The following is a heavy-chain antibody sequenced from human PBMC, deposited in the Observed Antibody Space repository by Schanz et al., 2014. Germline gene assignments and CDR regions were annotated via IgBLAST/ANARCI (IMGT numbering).Heavy chain of an antibody. V-gene: IGHV1-18*01. CDR3: TRLRRADPNGFDV. J-gene: IGHJ6*02. CDR2: ISAYNGNT. D-gene: IGHD6-19*01. Sequence: QVQLLQSGAEVKKPGASMKVSCKASGYTFTTYYMLWVRQAPGQGLEWMGWISAYNGNTNYAQKFQGRLTITADKSMNITYMELSSLGTEDTAVYYCTRLRRADPNGFDVWGQGTTVTGS. CDR1: GYTFTTYY.